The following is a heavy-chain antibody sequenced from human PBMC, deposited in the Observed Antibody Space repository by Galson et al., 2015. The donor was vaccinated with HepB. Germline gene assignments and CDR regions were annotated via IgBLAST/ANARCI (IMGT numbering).Heavy chain of an antibody. J-gene: IGHJ3*02. D-gene: IGHD3-22*01. CDR1: GYTFTGYY. CDR3: ARDPLRRYYDSSGYYPNAFDI. Sequence: SVKVFCKASGYTFTGYYMHWVRQAPGQGLEWMGWINPNSGGTNYAQKFQGWVTMTRDTSISTAYMELSRLRSDDTAVYYCARDPLRRYYDSSGYYPNAFDIWGQGTMVTVSS. CDR2: INPNSGGT. V-gene: IGHV1-2*04.